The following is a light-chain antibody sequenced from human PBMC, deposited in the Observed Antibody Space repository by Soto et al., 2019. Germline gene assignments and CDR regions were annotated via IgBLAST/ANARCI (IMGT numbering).Light chain of an antibody. CDR1: SSDVGGYNY. V-gene: IGLV2-11*01. CDR2: DVS. J-gene: IGLJ1*01. CDR3: CSYAGSYTFSV. Sequence: QSALTQPRSVSGSPGQSVTISCTGTSSDVGGYNYVSWYQQHPGKAPKLMIYDVSKRPSGVPDRFSGSKSGNTASLIISGLQAEDEADYYCCSYAGSYTFSVFGTGTKLTVL.